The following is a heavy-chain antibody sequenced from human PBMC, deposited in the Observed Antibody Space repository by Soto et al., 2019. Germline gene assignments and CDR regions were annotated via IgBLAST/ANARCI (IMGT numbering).Heavy chain of an antibody. CDR1: GFSLSTSGVG. CDR2: IYWDDDK. J-gene: IGHJ4*02. Sequence: QITLKESGPTLVKPTQTLTLTCTFSGFSLSTSGVGVGWIRQPPGKALEWLAVIYWDDDKRSSSSLKSRITITKDTSNKQVVLTMTNMDPVDTAKYYCAHHPYYGLAPYSFDYWGQGILVTVSS. V-gene: IGHV2-5*02. D-gene: IGHD3-10*01. CDR3: AHHPYYGLAPYSFDY.